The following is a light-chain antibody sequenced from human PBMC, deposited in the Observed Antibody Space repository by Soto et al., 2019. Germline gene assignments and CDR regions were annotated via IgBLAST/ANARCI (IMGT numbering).Light chain of an antibody. CDR2: AAS. CDR1: QSISSY. J-gene: IGKJ2*01. V-gene: IGKV1-39*01. CDR3: QQSYSTPMYT. Sequence: DIQMTQSPSSLSASVGDSVTITCRASQSISSYLNWYQQKPGKAPKLLIYAASSLQSWVPSRFSGSGSGTDFTLTISSLQPEDFATYYCQQSYSTPMYTFGQGTKLEIK.